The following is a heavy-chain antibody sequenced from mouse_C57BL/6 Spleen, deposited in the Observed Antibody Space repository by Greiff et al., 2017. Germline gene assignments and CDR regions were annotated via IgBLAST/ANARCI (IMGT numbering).Heavy chain of an antibody. V-gene: IGHV1-15*01. CDR1: GYTFTDYE. CDR3: TSYYGSSQAWFAY. CDR2: IDPETGGT. J-gene: IGHJ3*01. D-gene: IGHD1-1*01. Sequence: QVQLKQSGAELVRPGASVTLSCKASGYTFTDYEMHWVKQTPVHGLEWIGAIDPETGGTAYNQKFKGKAILTADKSSSTAYMELRSLTSEDSAVYCSTSYYGSSQAWFAYWGQGTLVTVSA.